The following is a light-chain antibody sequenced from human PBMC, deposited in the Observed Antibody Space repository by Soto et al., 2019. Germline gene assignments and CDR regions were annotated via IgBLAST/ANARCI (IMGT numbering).Light chain of an antibody. CDR1: QSISSW. CDR2: KAS. V-gene: IGKV1-5*03. J-gene: IGKJ1*01. Sequence: DIQMTQSPSTLSASVGDRVTITCRASQSISSWLAWYQQKPGKAPKLLIYKASSLESGVPSRFSGSGSGTEFTHTISSLQPDDCSTYYCQQYNSYPWTFGQGTKVEIK. CDR3: QQYNSYPWT.